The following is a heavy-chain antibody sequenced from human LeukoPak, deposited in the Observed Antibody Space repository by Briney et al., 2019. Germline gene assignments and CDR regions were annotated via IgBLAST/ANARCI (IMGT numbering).Heavy chain of an antibody. D-gene: IGHD6-19*01. J-gene: IGHJ5*02. V-gene: IGHV1-24*01. CDR2: FDPEDGET. CDR1: GYTLTELS. Sequence: ASVKVSCKVSGYTLTELSMHWVRQAPGKGLGWMGGFDPEDGETIYAQKFQGRVTMTEDTSTDTAYMELSSLRSEDTAVYYCATLGQQWLVLLAWGQGTLVTVSS. CDR3: ATLGQQWLVLLA.